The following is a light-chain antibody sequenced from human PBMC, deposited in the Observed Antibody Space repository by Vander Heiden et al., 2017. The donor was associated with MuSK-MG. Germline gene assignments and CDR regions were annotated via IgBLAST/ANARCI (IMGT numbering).Light chain of an antibody. V-gene: IGKV3-11*01. J-gene: IGKJ2*01. CDR2: DAS. CDR1: QSISTY. Sequence: EIVLTQSPATLSLSPGERAHLSCRASQSISTYLAWYQHKAGQSPRLLMYDASNRATDIPARFSGSGSGTDFTLTISSLEPEDFAVYYCQLRISGPRRYTFGQGTKLEIK. CDR3: QLRISGPRRYT.